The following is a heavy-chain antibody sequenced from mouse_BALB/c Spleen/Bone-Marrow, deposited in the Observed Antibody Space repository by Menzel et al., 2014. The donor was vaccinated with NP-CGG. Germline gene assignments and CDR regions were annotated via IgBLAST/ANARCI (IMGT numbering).Heavy chain of an antibody. CDR3: TRDLYDGYSYYAMDY. CDR1: GFTFSSYT. J-gene: IGHJ4*01. V-gene: IGHV5-6-4*01. CDR2: ITSGGGYT. Sequence: EVKLVESGGGLVKPGGSLKLSCAASGFTFSSYTMSWVRQTPEKRLEWVAIITSGGGYTYYPDSVKGRFTISRDNAKSTLYLQMSSLKSEDTAMYYCTRDLYDGYSYYAMDYWGQGTSVTVSS. D-gene: IGHD2-3*01.